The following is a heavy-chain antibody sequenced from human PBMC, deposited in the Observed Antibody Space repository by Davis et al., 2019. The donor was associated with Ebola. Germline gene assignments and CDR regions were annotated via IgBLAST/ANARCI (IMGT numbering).Heavy chain of an antibody. J-gene: IGHJ3*01. CDR1: GYTFTSYA. V-gene: IGHV1-3*01. CDR3: AAGGPGGGFDV. D-gene: IGHD2-15*01. Sequence: ASVKVSCKASGYTFTSYAMHWVRQAPGQRLEWMGWINAGNGNTKYSQKFQGRVTITRDTSASTAYMELSSLRSEDTAVYYCAAGGPGGGFDVWGQGTMVIVSS. CDR2: INAGNGNT.